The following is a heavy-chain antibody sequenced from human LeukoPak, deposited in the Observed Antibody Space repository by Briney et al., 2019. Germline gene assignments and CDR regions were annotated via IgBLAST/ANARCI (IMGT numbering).Heavy chain of an antibody. CDR2: IYYSGTT. J-gene: IGHJ6*02. CDR1: GGSISSYY. D-gene: IGHD1-26*01. V-gene: IGHV4-59*01. Sequence: TETLSLTCTVSGGSISSYYWSWIRQPPGKGLEWIGYIYYSGTTNYNPSLKSRITISVDTSKNQFSLMLSSVTAADTAVYYCARAGTGSYSIYYYYGMDVWGQGTTVTVSS. CDR3: ARAGTGSYSIYYYYGMDV.